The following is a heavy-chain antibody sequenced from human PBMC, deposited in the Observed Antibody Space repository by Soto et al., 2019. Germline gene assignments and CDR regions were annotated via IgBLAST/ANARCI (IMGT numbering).Heavy chain of an antibody. CDR2: IIPIFGTA. V-gene: IGHV1-69*13. Sequence: GASVKVSCKASGGTFSSYAISWVRQAPGQGLEWMGGIIPIFGTANYAQKFQGRVTITADESTSTAYMELSSLRSEDTAVYYCASWLRAGLYNWFDPWGQGTQVTVSS. CDR1: GGTFSSYA. D-gene: IGHD5-12*01. CDR3: ASWLRAGLYNWFDP. J-gene: IGHJ5*02.